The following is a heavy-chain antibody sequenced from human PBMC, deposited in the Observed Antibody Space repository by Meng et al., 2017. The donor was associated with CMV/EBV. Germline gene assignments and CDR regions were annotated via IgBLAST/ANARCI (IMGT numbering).Heavy chain of an antibody. CDR2: IIPIFGTA. CDR3: ASNGYTSGYYYYYGMDV. V-gene: IGHV1-69*05. J-gene: IGHJ6*02. D-gene: IGHD5-24*01. Sequence: SVKVSCKASGGTFSSYAISWVRQAPGQGLEWMGGIIPIFGTANYAQKFQGRVTITTDESTSTAYMELSSLRSEDTAVYYCASNGYTSGYYYYYGMDVWGQGTAVTVSS. CDR1: GGTFSSYA.